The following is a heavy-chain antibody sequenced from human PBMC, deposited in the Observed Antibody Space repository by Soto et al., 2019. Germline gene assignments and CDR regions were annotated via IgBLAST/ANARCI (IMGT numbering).Heavy chain of an antibody. V-gene: IGHV3-30-3*01. CDR2: ISYDGSNK. D-gene: IGHD3-9*01. J-gene: IGHJ6*02. CDR1: GFTFSSYA. CDR3: ARGHTASPTYILTESYGMDV. Sequence: PGGSLRLSCAASGFTFSSYAMHWVRQAPGKGLEWVAVISYDGSNKYYADSVKGRFTISRDNSKNTLYLQMNSLRAEDTAVYYCARGHTASPTYILTESYGMDVWGQGTTVTVSS.